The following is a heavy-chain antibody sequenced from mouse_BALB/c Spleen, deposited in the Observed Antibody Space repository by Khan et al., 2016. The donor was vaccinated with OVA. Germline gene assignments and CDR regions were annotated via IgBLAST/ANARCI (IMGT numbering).Heavy chain of an antibody. CDR3: ARLAYYYNSEGFAY. J-gene: IGHJ3*01. D-gene: IGHD1-1*02. CDR1: GFTFSTYG. Sequence: EVELVESGGDLVKTGGSLKLSCAASGFTFSTYGMSWVRQTPDKRLEWVATISSGGHYTYYIDSVKGRFTISRDNAKNILDLQMTSLRSEDTAMYYCARLAYYYNSEGFAYWGRGTLVTVPA. CDR2: ISSGGHYT. V-gene: IGHV5-6*01.